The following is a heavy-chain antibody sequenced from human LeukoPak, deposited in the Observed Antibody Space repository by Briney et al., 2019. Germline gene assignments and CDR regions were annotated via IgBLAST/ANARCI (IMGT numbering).Heavy chain of an antibody. D-gene: IGHD3-22*01. CDR2: IIPILGIA. CDR1: GGTFSSYA. J-gene: IGHJ5*02. V-gene: IGHV1-69*04. Sequence: SVKVSCTASGGTFSSYAISWVRQASGQGLEWMGRIIPILGIANYAQKFQGRVTITADKSTSTAYMELSSLRSEDTAVYYCARDREEYYYDSSGFSPWGQGTLVTVSS. CDR3: ARDREEYYYDSSGFSP.